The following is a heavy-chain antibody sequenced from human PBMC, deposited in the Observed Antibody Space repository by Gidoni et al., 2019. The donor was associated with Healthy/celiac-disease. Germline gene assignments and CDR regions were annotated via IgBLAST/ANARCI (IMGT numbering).Heavy chain of an antibody. CDR2: INQDGSEK. CDR3: AREDYYESSDYPSVERWFDP. D-gene: IGHD3-22*01. V-gene: IGHV3-7*04. J-gene: IGHJ5*02. Sequence: EVQLVESGGDLVQPGGSLRLSCAASGFTVSCYWLTWARQAPGKGLVWVGNINQDGSEKFYVDSVKGRFTTSRDNAKNSLYLQMNSLRAEDTAVYYCAREDYYESSDYPSVERWFDPWGQGTLVTVSS. CDR1: GFTVSCYW.